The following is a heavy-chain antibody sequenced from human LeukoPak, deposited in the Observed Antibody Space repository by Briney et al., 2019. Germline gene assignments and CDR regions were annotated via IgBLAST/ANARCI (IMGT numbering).Heavy chain of an antibody. CDR1: GGSISSSSYY. CDR2: IYYSGST. Sequence: PSETLSLTCTVSGGSISSSSYYWGWIRQPPGKGLEWIGSIYYSGSTYYNPSLKSRVTISVDTSKNQFSLKLSSVTAADTAVYYCAIAGYSSSWYYFDYWGQGTLVTVSS. CDR3: AIAGYSSSWYYFDY. D-gene: IGHD6-13*01. J-gene: IGHJ4*02. V-gene: IGHV4-39*07.